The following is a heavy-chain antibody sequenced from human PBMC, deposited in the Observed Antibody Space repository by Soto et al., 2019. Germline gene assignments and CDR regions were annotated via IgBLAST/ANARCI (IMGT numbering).Heavy chain of an antibody. D-gene: IGHD3-10*01. CDR2: IYYSGST. CDR3: ARAVGGGGRAFDI. Sequence: QVQLQESGPGLVKPSETLSLTCTVSGGSISSYYWSWIRQPPGKGLEWIGYIYYSGSTNYNPSRTSRVTISVDTSKNQFSLKLSSVTAADTAVYYCARAVGGGGRAFDIWGQGTMVTVSS. J-gene: IGHJ3*02. CDR1: GGSISSYY. V-gene: IGHV4-59*01.